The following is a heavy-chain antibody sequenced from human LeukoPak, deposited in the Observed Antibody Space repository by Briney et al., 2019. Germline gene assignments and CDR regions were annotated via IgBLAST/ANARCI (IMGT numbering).Heavy chain of an antibody. V-gene: IGHV3-21*01. J-gene: IGHJ4*02. CDR1: GFTFSSYS. CDR2: ISSSSSYI. Sequence: GGSLRLSCAASGFTFSSYSMNWVRQAPGKGLEWVSSISSSSSYIYYADSVKGRFTISRDNAKNSLYLQMNSLRAEDTAVYYCAREWDYYDGGYFDCWGRGTLVTVSS. D-gene: IGHD3-22*01. CDR3: AREWDYYDGGYFDC.